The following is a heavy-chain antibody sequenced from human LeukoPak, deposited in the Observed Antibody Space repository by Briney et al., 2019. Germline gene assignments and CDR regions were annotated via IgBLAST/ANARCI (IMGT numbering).Heavy chain of an antibody. CDR1: GFIFSSYS. CDR3: AKDKGRYYYYYMDV. J-gene: IGHJ6*03. V-gene: IGHV3-21*04. Sequence: GGSLRLSRAASGFIFSSYSMNWVRQAPGKGLEWVSSISSSSSYIYYADSVKGRFTISRDNAKKTLYLQMNSLRAEDMALYYCAKDKGRYYYYYMDVWGKGTTVTVSS. CDR2: ISSSSSYI.